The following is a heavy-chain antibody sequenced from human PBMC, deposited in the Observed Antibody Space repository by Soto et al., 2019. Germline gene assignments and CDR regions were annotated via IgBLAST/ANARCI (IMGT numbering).Heavy chain of an antibody. J-gene: IGHJ4*02. V-gene: IGHV3-74*01. D-gene: IGHD3-22*01. CDR2: INSDGSST. CDR1: GFTFSNHW. CDR3: ARAELVYYASSGYYFDY. Sequence: GRSLRLCYAASGFTFSNHWMHWVRQAPGKGLVWVSRINSDGSSTSYADSVKGRFTISRDNAKNTLYLQMNSLRAEDTAVYYCARAELVYYASSGYYFDYWGQGTLVTVSS.